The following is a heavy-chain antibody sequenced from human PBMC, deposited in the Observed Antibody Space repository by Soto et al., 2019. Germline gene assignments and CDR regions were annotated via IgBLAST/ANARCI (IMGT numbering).Heavy chain of an antibody. V-gene: IGHV3-21*02. Sequence: EVQLVESGGGLVEPGGSLTLSCAASGFSFSSYTMDWVRQAPGKGLQWVSSISITGSYIYYADSVKGRFAISRDNAQKSLYLHMNSLRGEDTAVYYCARGAIRGYSYGHSDYWGQGTLVTVSS. CDR3: ARGAIRGYSYGHSDY. CDR2: ISITGSYI. D-gene: IGHD5-18*01. J-gene: IGHJ4*02. CDR1: GFSFSSYT.